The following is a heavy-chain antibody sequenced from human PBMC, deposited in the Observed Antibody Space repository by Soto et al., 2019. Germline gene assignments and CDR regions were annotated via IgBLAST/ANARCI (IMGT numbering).Heavy chain of an antibody. D-gene: IGHD2-15*01. CDR2: INENGSQK. J-gene: IGHJ4*02. V-gene: IGHV3-7*03. Sequence: EVQLVESGGGLVQPGGSLRLSCAASGFTFTSYWMNWVRQSPGKGLEWVASINENGSQKSFVDSVKGRFTISRDDAKNSLELQMNILGAEDTAVYYCARGMSTPGIDYWGQGTLVTVSS. CDR1: GFTFTSYW. CDR3: ARGMSTPGIDY.